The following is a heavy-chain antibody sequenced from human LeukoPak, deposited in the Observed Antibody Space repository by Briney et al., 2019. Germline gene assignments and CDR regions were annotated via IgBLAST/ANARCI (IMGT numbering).Heavy chain of an antibody. Sequence: SETLSLTCTVSGYSISRGDYWGCIRPPAGKELEWIGSIYHSGSTYYNPSLESRISISVDTSKNQFSLKLNSVTAEDTAVYFCARDGGGRVAVAGLWYNWGQGTLVTVSS. CDR2: IYHSGST. D-gene: IGHD6-19*01. V-gene: IGHV4-38-2*02. J-gene: IGHJ4*02. CDR3: ARDGGGRVAVAGLWYN. CDR1: GYSISRGDY.